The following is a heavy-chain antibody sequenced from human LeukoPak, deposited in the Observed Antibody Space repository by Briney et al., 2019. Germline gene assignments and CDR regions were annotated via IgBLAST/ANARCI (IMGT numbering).Heavy chain of an antibody. CDR2: IVVGSGNT. CDR1: GFTFTSSA. J-gene: IGHJ4*02. Sequence: SVKVSCKASGFTFTSSAMQWVRQARGQRLEWIGWIVVGSGNTNYAQKFQERVTITRDMSTSTAYMELSSLRSEDTAVYYCAADIGRSDYGDYGGVYWGQGTLVTVSS. V-gene: IGHV1-58*02. CDR3: AADIGRSDYGDYGGVY. D-gene: IGHD4-17*01.